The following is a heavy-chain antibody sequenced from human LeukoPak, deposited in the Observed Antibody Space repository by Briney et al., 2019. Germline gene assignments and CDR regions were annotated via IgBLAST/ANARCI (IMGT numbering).Heavy chain of an antibody. V-gene: IGHV3-9*01. J-gene: IGHJ6*02. D-gene: IGHD6-19*01. Sequence: GGSLRLSCAASGLTFDDYAMHWVRQAPGRGLEWVSGISWNSGSIGYADSVKGRFTISRDNAKNSLYLQMNSLRAEDTALYYCAKDLSGWYYYYYGMDVWGQGTTVTVSS. CDR2: ISWNSGSI. CDR1: GLTFDDYA. CDR3: AKDLSGWYYYYYGMDV.